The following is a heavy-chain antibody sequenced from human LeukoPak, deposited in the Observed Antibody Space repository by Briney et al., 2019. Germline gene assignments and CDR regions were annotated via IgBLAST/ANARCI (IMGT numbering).Heavy chain of an antibody. V-gene: IGHV1-69*04. Sequence: SVKVSCKPSGGTFSSYAISWVRQAPGQGLEWMGRIIPILGIANYAQKFQGRVTITADKSTSTAYMELSSLRSEDTAVYYCARDLAATVVTNFDYWGQGTLVTVSS. J-gene: IGHJ4*02. CDR2: IIPILGIA. CDR1: GGTFSSYA. D-gene: IGHD2-15*01. CDR3: ARDLAATVVTNFDY.